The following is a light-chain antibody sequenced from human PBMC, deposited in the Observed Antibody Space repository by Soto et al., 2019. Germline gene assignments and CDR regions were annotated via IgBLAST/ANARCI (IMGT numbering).Light chain of an antibody. CDR1: QSVRTN. CDR2: YSS. V-gene: IGKV3-11*01. J-gene: IGKJ5*01. CDR3: HQRQYWPPIT. Sequence: EVMMTQFPATLSVTPGETFTLSCVASQSVRTNLAWYQQRPGQAPRLLIHYSSTRASDIPARFSGSGSGTDFTLTISSLEPEDFAVYYCHQRQYWPPITFGQGTRLENK.